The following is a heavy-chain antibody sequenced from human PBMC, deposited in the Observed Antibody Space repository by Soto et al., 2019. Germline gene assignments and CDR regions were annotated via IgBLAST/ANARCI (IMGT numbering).Heavy chain of an antibody. D-gene: IGHD3-10*01. CDR3: ARAHGSGWGAFDI. V-gene: IGHV4-30-2*01. CDR1: GGSISSGGYS. CDR2: IYHSGST. Sequence: PSETLSLTCAVSGGSISSGGYSWSWILQPPGKGLEWIGYIYHSGSTYYNPSLKSRVTISVDRSKNQFSLKLSSVTAADTAVYYCARAHGSGWGAFDIWGQGTMVTVS. J-gene: IGHJ3*02.